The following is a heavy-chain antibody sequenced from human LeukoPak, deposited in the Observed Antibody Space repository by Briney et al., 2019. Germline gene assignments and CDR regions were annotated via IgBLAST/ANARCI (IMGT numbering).Heavy chain of an antibody. CDR3: ARSWIQLWSREDFFDY. J-gene: IGHJ4*02. V-gene: IGHV4-38-2*02. D-gene: IGHD5-18*01. CDR1: GYSISSGYY. Sequence: SETLSLTCTVSGYSISSGYYWGWIRQPPGKGLEWIGSIYHSGSTYYNPSLKSRVTISVDTSKNQFSLKLSSVTAADTAVYYCARSWIQLWSREDFFDYWGQGTLVTVSS. CDR2: IYHSGST.